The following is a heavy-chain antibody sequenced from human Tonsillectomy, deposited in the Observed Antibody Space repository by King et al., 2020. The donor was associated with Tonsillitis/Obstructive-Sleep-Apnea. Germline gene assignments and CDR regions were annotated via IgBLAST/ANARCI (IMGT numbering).Heavy chain of an antibody. V-gene: IGHV3-30*18. CDR3: GKDEYYDDSGTDPNQ. Sequence: QLVQSGGGVVQPGRSLRLSCAASGFTFSSYGMHWVRQAPGKGLEWVAVISYDGSNKYYADSVKGRFTISRDNSKNTLFLQMNSLSAEDTALYYCGKDEYYDDSGTDPNQWGQGTLVTVSS. CDR1: GFTFSSYG. CDR2: ISYDGSNK. J-gene: IGHJ4*02. D-gene: IGHD3-22*01.